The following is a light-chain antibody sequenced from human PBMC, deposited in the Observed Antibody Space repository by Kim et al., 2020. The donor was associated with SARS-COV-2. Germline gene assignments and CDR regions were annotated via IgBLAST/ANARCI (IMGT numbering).Light chain of an antibody. V-gene: IGLV3-19*01. Sequence: GQTVRITCQGDSLRNYYASWYQQKQGQAPVLVIYGKNNRPSGIPDRFSGSSSGNTASLTSTGAQAEDEADYYCNSRDSSGNNLHVVFGGGTKLTVL. CDR1: SLRNYY. CDR2: GKN. J-gene: IGLJ2*01. CDR3: NSRDSSGNNLHVV.